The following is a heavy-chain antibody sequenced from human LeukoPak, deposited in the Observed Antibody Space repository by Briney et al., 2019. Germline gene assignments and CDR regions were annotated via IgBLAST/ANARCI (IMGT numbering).Heavy chain of an antibody. Sequence: PSETLSLTCAVYGGSFSGYYWSWIRQPPGKGLEWIGEINHSGSTNYNPSLKSRVTISVDTSKNQFSLKLSSVTAADTAVYYCAREWSSGGSCFDYWGQGTLVTVSS. CDR2: INHSGST. V-gene: IGHV4-34*01. CDR3: AREWSSGGSCFDY. D-gene: IGHD2-15*01. J-gene: IGHJ4*02. CDR1: GGSFSGYY.